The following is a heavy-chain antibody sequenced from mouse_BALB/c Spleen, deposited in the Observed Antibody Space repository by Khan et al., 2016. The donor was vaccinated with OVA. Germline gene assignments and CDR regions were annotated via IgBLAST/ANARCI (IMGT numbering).Heavy chain of an antibody. V-gene: IGHV3-1*02. J-gene: IGHJ1*01. Sequence: EVQLQESGPDLVKPSQSLSLTCTVTGYSITSGYSWHWIRQFPGNKLEWMGYIHYSGSTNYNPSLKSRISITRDTSKHQFFLQLNSVTTEDTATYYCARSGTTVVAYWYVDVWGAGTTVTVSS. CDR1: GYSITSGYS. CDR3: ARSGTTVVAYWYVDV. D-gene: IGHD1-1*01. CDR2: IHYSGST.